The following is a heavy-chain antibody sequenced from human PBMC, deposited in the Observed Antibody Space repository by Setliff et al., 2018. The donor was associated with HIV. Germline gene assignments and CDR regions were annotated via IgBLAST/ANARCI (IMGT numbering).Heavy chain of an antibody. D-gene: IGHD1-7*01. Sequence: PSETLSLTCTVSGGTISSSDYYWGWIRQPPGKGLEWIGSIYYSGTTYYNPSLKSRVTISVDTSKNQFSLKLSSVTAADTAVYYCARMDITGTWRWFDPWGLGTLVTVSS. CDR3: ARMDITGTWRWFDP. J-gene: IGHJ5*02. V-gene: IGHV4-39*01. CDR1: GGTISSSDYY. CDR2: IYYSGTT.